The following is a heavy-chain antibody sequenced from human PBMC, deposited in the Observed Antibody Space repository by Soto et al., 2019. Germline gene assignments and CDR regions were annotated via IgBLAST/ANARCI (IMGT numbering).Heavy chain of an antibody. CDR3: AASIAAAGSGKWYFDL. V-gene: IGHV3-30-3*01. J-gene: IGHJ2*01. CDR1: GFTFSSYA. D-gene: IGHD6-13*01. Sequence: VQLVESGGGLVQPGGSLRLSCAASGFTFSSYAMHWVRQAPGKGLEWVAVISYDGSNKYYADSVKGRFTISRDNSKNTLYLQMNSLRAEDTAVYYCAASIAAAGSGKWYFDLWGRGTLVTVSS. CDR2: ISYDGSNK.